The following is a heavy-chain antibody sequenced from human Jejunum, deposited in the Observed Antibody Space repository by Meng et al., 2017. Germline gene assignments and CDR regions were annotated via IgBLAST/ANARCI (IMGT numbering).Heavy chain of an antibody. D-gene: IGHD1-26*01. CDR3: AREWSGSYRHFNY. CDR2: IHHSGST. V-gene: IGHV4-4*02. CDR1: GGSISTSDW. Sequence: QVQLKAAGPGLLKPSGTLSLTCAVLGGSISTSDWWSWVRQPPGKGLEWIGEIHHSGSTNYNPSLKSRVTISVDKSKNQFSLKLNSVTAADTAVYYCAREWSGSYRHFNYWGQGTLVTVSS. J-gene: IGHJ4*02.